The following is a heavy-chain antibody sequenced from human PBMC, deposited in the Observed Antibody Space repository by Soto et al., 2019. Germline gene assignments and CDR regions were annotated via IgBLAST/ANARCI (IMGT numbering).Heavy chain of an antibody. CDR2: ISAYNGNT. J-gene: IGHJ6*02. Sequence: ASVKVSCKASGYTFTSYGISWVRQAPGQGLEWMGWISAYNGNTNYAQKLQGRVTMTTDTSTSTAYMELRSLRSDDTAVYYCARDLRSNYYYYGMEVWGQGTTVTVSS. V-gene: IGHV1-18*04. CDR3: ARDLRSNYYYYGMEV. CDR1: GYTFTSYG.